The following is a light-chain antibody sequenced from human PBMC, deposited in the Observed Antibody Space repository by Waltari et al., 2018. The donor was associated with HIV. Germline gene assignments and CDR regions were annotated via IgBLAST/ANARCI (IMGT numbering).Light chain of an antibody. CDR3: NSRDSSGNRV. J-gene: IGLJ3*02. Sequence: SSELTQDPAVSVALGQTVRITCQGDRLRRYYASWYQQKPGQAPVLVIYGKNNRPSGIPDRFSGSSSGNTASLTITGAQAEDEADYYCNSRDSSGNRVFGGGTKLTVL. CDR2: GKN. V-gene: IGLV3-19*01. CDR1: RLRRYY.